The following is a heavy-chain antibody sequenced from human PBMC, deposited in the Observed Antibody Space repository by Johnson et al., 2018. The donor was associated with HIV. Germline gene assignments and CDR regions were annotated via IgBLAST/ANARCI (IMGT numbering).Heavy chain of an antibody. CDR3: AREGGGSNEDDAFDI. J-gene: IGHJ3*02. D-gene: IGHD1-26*01. CDR2: ISYNGSHK. V-gene: IGHV3-30*03. Sequence: QVQLVESGGGLVKPGGSLRLSCAASGFAFSDYYMAWIRQAPGKGLEWVALISYNGSHKYYADAVKGRFTISRDNSKNKLYLQMNSLGAEDTAVYYCAREGGGSNEDDAFDIWGQGTMVTVSS. CDR1: GFAFSDYY.